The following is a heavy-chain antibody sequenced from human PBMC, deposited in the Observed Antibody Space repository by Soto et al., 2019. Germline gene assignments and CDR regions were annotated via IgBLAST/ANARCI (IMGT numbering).Heavy chain of an antibody. V-gene: IGHV1-69*09. J-gene: IGHJ4*02. D-gene: IGHD6-25*01. Sequence: QEQVVQSGPAMKEPGSSVKVSCRASGIMSSGYGFSWVRQAPGQGLEWVGRINPILDSTHYAQNLQGRVSINVDKSTDTAYLEVTSLRLEDTAIYFCASMKRARLDSWGRGTVVTVSS. CDR2: INPILDST. CDR1: GIMSSGYG. CDR3: ASMKRARLDS.